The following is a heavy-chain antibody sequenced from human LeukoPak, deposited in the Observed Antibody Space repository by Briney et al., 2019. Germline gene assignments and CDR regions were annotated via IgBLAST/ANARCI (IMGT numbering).Heavy chain of an antibody. CDR1: GGSFSGYY. CDR2: VHSSAYT. V-gene: IGHV4-34*01. D-gene: IGHD3-3*01. CDR3: ARHSGALFGPKDV. Sequence: PSETLSLTCAVYGGSFSGYYWGWVRQPPGKGLEWIGVVHSSAYTYYNPSLKSRVTISVDTSKSRFSLILTSVTAADTALYYCARHSGALFGPKDVWGQGTTVTVSS. J-gene: IGHJ6*02.